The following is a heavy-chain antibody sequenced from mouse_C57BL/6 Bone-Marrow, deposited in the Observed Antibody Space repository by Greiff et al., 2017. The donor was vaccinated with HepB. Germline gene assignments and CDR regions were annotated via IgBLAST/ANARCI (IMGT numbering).Heavy chain of an antibody. V-gene: IGHV1-74*01. CDR2: IHPSDSDT. CDR3: AIGITTVVPCAY. D-gene: IGHD1-1*01. Sequence: QVQLKQPGAELVKPGASVKVSCKASGYTFTSYWMHWVKQRPGQGLEWIGRIHPSDSDTNYNQKFKGKATLTVDKSSSTAYMQLSSLTSEDSAVYYGAIGITTVVPCAYWGQGTLVTVSA. CDR1: GYTFTSYW. J-gene: IGHJ3*01.